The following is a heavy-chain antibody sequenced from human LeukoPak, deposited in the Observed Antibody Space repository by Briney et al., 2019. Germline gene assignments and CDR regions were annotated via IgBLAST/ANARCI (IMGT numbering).Heavy chain of an antibody. J-gene: IGHJ4*02. D-gene: IGHD3-9*01. CDR3: AKDGRYFDLFDY. CDR1: GFTFSSYA. V-gene: IGHV3-23*01. CDR2: ISGSGGST. Sequence: GGSLRLSCAASGFTFSSYAMSWVRQAPGKGLEWVSAISGSGGSTYYADSVKGRFTISRDSSKNTQYLQMNSLRAEDTAVYYCAKDGRYFDLFDYWGQGTLVTVSS.